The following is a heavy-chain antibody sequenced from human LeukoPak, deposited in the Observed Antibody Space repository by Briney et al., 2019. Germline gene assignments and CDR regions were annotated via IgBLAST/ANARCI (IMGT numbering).Heavy chain of an antibody. CDR3: ARDEQLVENWFDP. Sequence: PGGSLRLSCAASGFTFSDYYMSWLRQAPGKGLEWVSYISSSGSTIYYADSVKGRFTISRDNAKNSLYLQMNSLRAEDTAVYYCARDEQLVENWFDPWGQGTLVTVSS. V-gene: IGHV3-11*01. J-gene: IGHJ5*02. CDR2: ISSSGSTI. D-gene: IGHD6-13*01. CDR1: GFTFSDYY.